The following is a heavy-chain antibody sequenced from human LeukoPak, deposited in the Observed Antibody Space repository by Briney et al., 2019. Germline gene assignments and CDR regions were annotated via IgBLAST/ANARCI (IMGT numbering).Heavy chain of an antibody. V-gene: IGHV4-39*07. CDR2: IYYSGST. Sequence: PSETLPLTCTVSGGSISSSSYYWGWIRQPPGKGLEWIGSIYYSGSTYYNPSLKSRVTISVDTSKNQFSLKLSSVTAADTAVYYCARGSMVRGVRVPLDYWGQGTLVTVSS. D-gene: IGHD3-10*01. CDR3: ARGSMVRGVRVPLDY. CDR1: GGSISSSSYY. J-gene: IGHJ4*02.